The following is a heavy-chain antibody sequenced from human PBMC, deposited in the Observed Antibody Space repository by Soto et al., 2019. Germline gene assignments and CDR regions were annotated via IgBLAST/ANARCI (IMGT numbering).Heavy chain of an antibody. CDR2: IYHSGST. CDR1: GGSIRDTNW. V-gene: IGHV4-4*02. D-gene: IGHD3-10*01. CDR3: ARHYYILWFGESSALAD. J-gene: IGHJ1*01. Sequence: SETLSLTCGVSGGSIRDTNWWSWVRQPPGEGLEWIGEIYHSGSTNYNPSLKSRVTISVDTSKNQFSLKLSSVTAADTAVHYCARHYYILWFGESSALADWGQGTLVTVAS.